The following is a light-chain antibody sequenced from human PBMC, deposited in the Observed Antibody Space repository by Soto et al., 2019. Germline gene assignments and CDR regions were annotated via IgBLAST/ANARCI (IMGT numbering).Light chain of an antibody. CDR3: GSKAGSNKHVV. V-gene: IGLV2-8*01. Sequence: QSVLTQPPSASGSPGQSVTISCAGSSSDIGASNSVSWYQQHPGKAPKLSISEVTKRPSGVPDRFSGSKSGNTASLTVSGLQADDEADYYCGSKAGSNKHVVFGGGTKLTVL. CDR2: EVT. CDR1: SSDIGASNS. J-gene: IGLJ2*01.